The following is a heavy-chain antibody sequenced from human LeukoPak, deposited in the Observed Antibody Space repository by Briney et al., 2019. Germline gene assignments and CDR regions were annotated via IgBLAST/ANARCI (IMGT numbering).Heavy chain of an antibody. J-gene: IGHJ4*02. Sequence: GASVKVSCKASGYTFTSYGISWVRQAPGQGLEWMGWISAYNGNTNYAQKLQGRVTMTTDISTSTAYMELRSLRSDDTAVYYCARGGYDILTGSYYFDYWGQGTLVTVSS. CDR2: ISAYNGNT. V-gene: IGHV1-18*04. CDR1: GYTFTSYG. CDR3: ARGGYDILTGSYYFDY. D-gene: IGHD3-9*01.